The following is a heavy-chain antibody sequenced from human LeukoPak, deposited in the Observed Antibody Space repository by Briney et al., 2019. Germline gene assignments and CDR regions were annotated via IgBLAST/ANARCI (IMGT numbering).Heavy chain of an antibody. CDR2: INSDGSST. J-gene: IGHJ5*02. Sequence: GGSLRPSSAASGFTFSSYWIDWVRQAPGKGLVWVSRINSDGSSTSYADSVKGRFTISRDNAKNTLYLQMNSLRVDDTAVYYCVRDPPLEELLDAMGKGTPVTVSS. CDR3: VRDPPLEELLDA. D-gene: IGHD1-26*01. V-gene: IGHV3-74*01. CDR1: GFTFSSYW.